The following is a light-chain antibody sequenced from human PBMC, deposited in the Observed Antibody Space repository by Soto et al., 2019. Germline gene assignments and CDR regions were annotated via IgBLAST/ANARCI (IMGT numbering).Light chain of an antibody. J-gene: IGLJ1*01. Sequence: QSVLTQPASVSGSPGLSIAISCTGTSSDVGGYNSVTWYQQQPGKAPKLMIYDVNNRPSGGANRFAGSKSGNTASLTISGLQAEEEGDYYCSSYTTGGSYVFGTGTKLTVL. CDR1: SSDVGGYNS. CDR2: DVN. V-gene: IGLV2-14*01. CDR3: SSYTTGGSYV.